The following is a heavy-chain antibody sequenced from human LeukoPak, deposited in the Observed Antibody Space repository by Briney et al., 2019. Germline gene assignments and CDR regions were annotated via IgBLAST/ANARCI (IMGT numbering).Heavy chain of an antibody. CDR2: IRNDGDNE. J-gene: IGHJ1*01. D-gene: IGHD6-13*01. CDR3: AKDPYSSKWYGYFEH. Sequence: GGSLRLSCAASGFTFSNYVMHWVRQAPGKGPEWVAFIRNDGDNEDYADSAKGRFRISRDNSKNTLYLHMDNLRPEDTAVYYCAKDPYSSKWYGYFEHWGQGALVTVSS. V-gene: IGHV3-30*02. CDR1: GFTFSNYV.